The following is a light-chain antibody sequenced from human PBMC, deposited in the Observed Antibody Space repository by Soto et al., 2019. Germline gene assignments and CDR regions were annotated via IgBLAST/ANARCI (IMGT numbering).Light chain of an antibody. Sequence: QSVLTHPASVSGSPGQSITISCTGTVGLVSWYQQHPGKVPKLIIYDDTKRPSVASSRFSGFKSGNTASLTISGLPTEDEADYYCCLYVGGRTYVFGTGTKVTGL. CDR1: VGL. CDR2: DDT. V-gene: IGLV2-23*01. CDR3: CLYVGGRTYV. J-gene: IGLJ1*01.